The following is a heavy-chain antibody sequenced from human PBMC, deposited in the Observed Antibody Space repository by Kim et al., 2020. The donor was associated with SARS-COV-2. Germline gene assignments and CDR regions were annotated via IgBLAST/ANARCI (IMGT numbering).Heavy chain of an antibody. D-gene: IGHD3-3*01. V-gene: IGHV4-31*02. Sequence: SLKRRVTISVDTSKNPFSLKLSSVTAADTAVYYCATGITIFGVVRGPFDYWGQGTLVTVSS. CDR3: ATGITIFGVVRGPFDY. J-gene: IGHJ4*02.